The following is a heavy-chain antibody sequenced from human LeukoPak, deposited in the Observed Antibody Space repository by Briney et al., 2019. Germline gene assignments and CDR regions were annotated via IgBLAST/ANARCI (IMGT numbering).Heavy chain of an antibody. CDR2: IYHSGTA. J-gene: IGHJ4*02. CDR3: ARVWGYTYGYFDY. D-gene: IGHD5-18*01. CDR1: AYSISSDYY. V-gene: IGHV4-38-2*01. Sequence: SETLSLTCGVSAYSISSDYYWGWIRQPPGKGLEWIGSIYHSGTAYYNPSLSSRVTISVDTSKNQFSLKLNSVTAADTAVYYCARVWGYTYGYFDYWGQGTLVTVSS.